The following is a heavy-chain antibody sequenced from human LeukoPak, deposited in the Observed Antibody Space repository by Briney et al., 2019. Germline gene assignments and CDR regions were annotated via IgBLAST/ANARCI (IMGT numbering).Heavy chain of an antibody. CDR1: GFTFDDYA. CDR3: AKDTHSSGWYYFDY. CDR2: ISWSSGSI. D-gene: IGHD6-19*01. J-gene: IGHJ4*02. Sequence: QPGRSLRLSCAASGFTFDDYAMHWVRQAPGKGLEWVSGISWSSGSIGYADSVKGRFTISRDNAKNSLYLQMNSLRAEDTALYYCAKDTHSSGWYYFDYWGQGTLVTVSS. V-gene: IGHV3-9*01.